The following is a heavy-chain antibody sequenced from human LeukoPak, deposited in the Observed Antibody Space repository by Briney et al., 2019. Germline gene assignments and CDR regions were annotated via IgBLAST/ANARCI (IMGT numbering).Heavy chain of an antibody. V-gene: IGHV3-43*01. CDR3: AKDPGIAAAGAGYFDY. Sequence: GGSLRLSCAASGFTFDDYTMHWVRQAPGKGLEWVSLISWDGGSTYYADSVKGRFTISRDNSKNSLYLQMNSLRTEDTALYYCAKDPGIAAAGAGYFDYWGQGTLVTVSS. D-gene: IGHD6-13*01. CDR2: ISWDGGST. CDR1: GFTFDDYT. J-gene: IGHJ4*02.